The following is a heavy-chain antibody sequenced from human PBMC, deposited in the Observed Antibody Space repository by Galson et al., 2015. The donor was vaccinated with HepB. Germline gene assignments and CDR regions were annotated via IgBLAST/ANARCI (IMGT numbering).Heavy chain of an antibody. D-gene: IGHD2-21*02. CDR1: GFTFSRYA. V-gene: IGHV3-23*01. Sequence: SLRLSCATFGFTFSRYAMSWVRQAPGKGLGWVSGMSGTGGTTFYSDSVKGRFTISRDNSKNTLYLQMNSLRVEDTAVYYCAKVAVVVTTIPYYFDYWGQGTQVTVSS. CDR2: MSGTGGTT. J-gene: IGHJ4*02. CDR3: AKVAVVVTTIPYYFDY.